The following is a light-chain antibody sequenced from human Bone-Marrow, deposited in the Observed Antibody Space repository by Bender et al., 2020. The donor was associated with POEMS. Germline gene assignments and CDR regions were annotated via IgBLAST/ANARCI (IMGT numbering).Light chain of an antibody. CDR1: NIGGKS. Sequence: SYMLSQPPSVSVAPGQTARITCGGHNIGGKSVHWYQQKPGQAPVVVIYYDNDRPSGIPERFSGSNSGNTATLSISRVEAGDEADYYCQVWESSSDRYVFGTGTTVTVL. CDR3: QVWESSSDRYV. V-gene: IGLV3-21*01. J-gene: IGLJ1*01. CDR2: YDN.